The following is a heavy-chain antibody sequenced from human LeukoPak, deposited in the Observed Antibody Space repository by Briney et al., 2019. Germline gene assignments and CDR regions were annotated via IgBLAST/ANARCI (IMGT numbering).Heavy chain of an antibody. J-gene: IGHJ4*02. D-gene: IGHD3-22*01. Sequence: GGSLRLSCAASGFAFSNYAMNWGRQAPGKGLEWVSTISGRDGNTYYADSVKGRFTISRDNSKNTLYLQMNSLRAEDTAVYYCAKDGADYYDASGFYGDFDYWGQGTLVTVSS. CDR3: AKDGADYYDASGFYGDFDY. V-gene: IGHV3-23*01. CDR1: GFAFSNYA. CDR2: ISGRDGNT.